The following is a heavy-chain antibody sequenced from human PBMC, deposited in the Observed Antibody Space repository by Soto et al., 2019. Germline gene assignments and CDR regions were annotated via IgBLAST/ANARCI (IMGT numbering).Heavy chain of an antibody. J-gene: IGHJ3*02. V-gene: IGHV3-7*03. Sequence: GGSLRLSCAASGFTFSSYWMSWVRQAPRKGLEWVANIKQDGSEKYYVDSVKGRFTISRDNAKNSLYLQMNSLRAEDTAVYYCAHPRGYGVFDAYDIWGQGTMVTVSS. D-gene: IGHD4-17*01. CDR3: AHPRGYGVFDAYDI. CDR2: IKQDGSEK. CDR1: GFTFSSYW.